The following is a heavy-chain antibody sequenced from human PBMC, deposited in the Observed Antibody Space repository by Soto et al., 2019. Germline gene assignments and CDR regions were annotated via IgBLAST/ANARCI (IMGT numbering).Heavy chain of an antibody. J-gene: IGHJ3*02. V-gene: IGHV1-18*01. CDR3: AREYDILTGYYTAFDI. CDR2: ISACNGNT. D-gene: IGHD3-9*01. CDR1: GYTFTSYG. Sequence: ASVKVSCKASGYTFTSYGISWVRQAPGQGLEWMGWISACNGNTNYAQKLQGRVTMTTDTSTSTAYMELRSLRSDDTAVYYCAREYDILTGYYTAFDIWGQGAMVTVSS.